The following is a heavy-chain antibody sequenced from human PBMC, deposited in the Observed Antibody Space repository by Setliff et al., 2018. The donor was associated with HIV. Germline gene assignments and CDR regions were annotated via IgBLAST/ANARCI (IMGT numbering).Heavy chain of an antibody. CDR2: ISHSGTT. J-gene: IGHJ4*02. D-gene: IGHD3-22*01. V-gene: IGHV4-34*01. Sequence: PSETLSLTCAVYGGSFSGYSWSWIRQPPGKGPEWIGEISHSGTTNFNPSLKSRVTISVDTSKNQFSLKLSSATAADTAVYYCARHDSGGYYSLDYWGQGTLVTVSS. CDR3: ARHDSGGYYSLDY. CDR1: GGSFSGYS.